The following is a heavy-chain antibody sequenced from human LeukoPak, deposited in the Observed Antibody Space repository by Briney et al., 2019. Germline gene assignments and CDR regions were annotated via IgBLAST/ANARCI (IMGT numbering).Heavy chain of an antibody. D-gene: IGHD3-16*01. V-gene: IGHV3-20*04. J-gene: IGHJ6*03. CDR3: ARDLSLLPSYMDV. CDR2: INWKGGST. Sequence: GGSLRLSCAASGFTFDDYGMCWVRQAPGKGLEWVSGINWKGGSTAYADSVKGRFTISRDNAKNSLYLQMNSLRAEDTALYYCARDLSLLPSYMDVWGKGTTVTVSS. CDR1: GFTFDDYG.